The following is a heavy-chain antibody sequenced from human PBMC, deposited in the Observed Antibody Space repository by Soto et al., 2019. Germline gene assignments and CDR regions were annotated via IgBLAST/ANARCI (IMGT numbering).Heavy chain of an antibody. V-gene: IGHV1-3*01. D-gene: IGHD2-8*02. J-gene: IGHJ3*02. CDR1: GYTFTNYA. CDR2: INAGNGNT. Sequence: GASVKVACKASGYTFTNYAIHWVRQAPVQRLEWMGWINAGNGNTKYSQKFQGRVTITRDTSASTAYMELSSLRSEDPAVYYCARPLVHRSFDIWGQGTMVTVSS. CDR3: ARPLVHRSFDI.